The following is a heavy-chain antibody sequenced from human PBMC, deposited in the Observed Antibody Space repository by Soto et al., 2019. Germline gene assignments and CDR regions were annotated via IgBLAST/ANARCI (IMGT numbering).Heavy chain of an antibody. Sequence: QVQLVESGGGVVQPGRSLRLSCAASGFTFNNYGMHWVRQAPGKGLEWLAVIWNDGSNSSYANSVKGRFTISRDNSKNTLYLQMSSLRAEXTAXXXXXXXQIXPPTRGAANARGGMDVWGQGTTVTVSS. CDR2: IWNDGSNS. CDR1: GFTFNNYG. J-gene: IGHJ6*02. V-gene: IGHV3-33*01. D-gene: IGHD6-13*01. CDR3: XXXQIXPPTRGAANARGGMDV.